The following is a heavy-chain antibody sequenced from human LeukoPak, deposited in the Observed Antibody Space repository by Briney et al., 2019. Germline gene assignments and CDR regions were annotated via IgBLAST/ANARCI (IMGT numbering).Heavy chain of an antibody. CDR2: IYYSGST. J-gene: IGHJ5*02. D-gene: IGHD2-2*02. CDR3: ARGIRYCRSTSCYRRFNWFDP. CDR1: GGSISSYY. Sequence: SETLSLTCTVSGGSISSYYWSWIRQPPGKGLEWIGYIYYSGSTNYNPSLKSRVTISVDTSKNQFSLKLSSVTAADTAVYYCARGIRYCRSTSCYRRFNWFDPWGQATLVTVSS. V-gene: IGHV4-59*01.